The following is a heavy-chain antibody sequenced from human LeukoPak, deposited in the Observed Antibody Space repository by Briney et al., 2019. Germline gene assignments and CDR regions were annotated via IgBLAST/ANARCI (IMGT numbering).Heavy chain of an antibody. CDR2: MTPNSGNR. J-gene: IGHJ6*02. D-gene: IGHD4-11*01. CDR3: ARAHDYNDRPFFYYGMDV. V-gene: IGHV1-8*01. Sequence: ASVKASCKASGYPFINYDIKWGRQATGQGLGWMGWMTPNSGNRGYAQKVQGRVSMTRDTSISTAYMELSSLTPEDTAAYDCARAHDYNDRPFFYYGMDVWGQGTTVIVS. CDR1: GYPFINYD.